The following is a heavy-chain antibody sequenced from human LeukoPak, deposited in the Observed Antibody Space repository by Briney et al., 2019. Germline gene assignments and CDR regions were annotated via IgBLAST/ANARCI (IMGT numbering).Heavy chain of an antibody. CDR3: AREKRVNYGSGSLDY. CDR2: TYTSGST. CDR1: GGSIGSYY. J-gene: IGHJ4*02. V-gene: IGHV4-4*07. Sequence: SETLSLTCTVSGGSIGSYYWSWIRQPAGKGLEWIGRTYTSGSTNYNPSLKSRVTMSVDTSKNQFSLKLSSVTAADTAVYYCAREKRVNYGSGSLDYWGQGTLVTVSS. D-gene: IGHD3-10*01.